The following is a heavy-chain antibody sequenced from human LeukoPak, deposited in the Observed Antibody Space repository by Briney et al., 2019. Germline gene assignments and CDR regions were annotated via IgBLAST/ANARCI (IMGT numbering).Heavy chain of an antibody. Sequence: PGGSLRLSCAASGFSVSTNYMNWVRQAPGKGLEWVSILYSGSDTYYSDSVKGRFTISRDDSRNTLFLHMSSLKAEDTAIYYCARVGDYFHWFLDLWGRGTLVGVSS. V-gene: IGHV3-53*01. CDR1: GFSVSTNY. J-gene: IGHJ2*01. CDR2: LYSGSDT. CDR3: ARVGDYFHWFLDL. D-gene: IGHD2-21*01.